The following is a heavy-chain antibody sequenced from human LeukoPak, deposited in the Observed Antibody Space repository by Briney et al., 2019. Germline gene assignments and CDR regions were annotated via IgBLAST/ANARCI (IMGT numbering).Heavy chain of an antibody. V-gene: IGHV1-69*13. CDR2: IIPILGTT. D-gene: IGHD3-22*01. J-gene: IGHJ3*01. CDR3: ARDDYYDSSAYRENPFDV. CDR1: GYTFTGYY. Sequence: GASVKVSCKTSGYTFTGYYMHWVRQAPGQGLEWMGGIIPILGTTNYAQKFQGRVTITADESTSTLYMELRSLRSEDTAIYYCARDDYYDSSAYRENPFDVWGQGTMVTVSS.